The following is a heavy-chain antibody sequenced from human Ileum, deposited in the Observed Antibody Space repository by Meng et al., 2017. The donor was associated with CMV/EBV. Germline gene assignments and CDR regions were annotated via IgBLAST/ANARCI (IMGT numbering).Heavy chain of an antibody. Sequence: LSLSCAASGFTFFNYPMSWVRQAPGKGLEWVSSITANGVTTFYADSAKGRFTISRDNSKNTLSLQVNGLRADDAAVYFCVRGDYAYDYWGQGTLVTVSS. D-gene: IGHD4-17*01. CDR2: ITANGVTT. CDR3: VRGDYAYDY. V-gene: IGHV3-23*01. J-gene: IGHJ4*02. CDR1: GFTFFNYP.